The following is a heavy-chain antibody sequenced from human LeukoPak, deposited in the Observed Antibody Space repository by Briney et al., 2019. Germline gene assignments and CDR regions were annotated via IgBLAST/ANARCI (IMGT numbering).Heavy chain of an antibody. D-gene: IGHD2-2*01. CDR3: AKGYCRGNSCYDDRGAFDY. CDR2: IYHSGST. Sequence: SETLSLTCTVSGGSISSSSYYWGWIRQPPGKGLQWIGSIYHSGSTYYNPSLKSRVTISVDTSKNQFSLKLSSVTAADTAVYYCAKGYCRGNSCYDDRGAFDYWGQGTLVTVSS. J-gene: IGHJ4*02. V-gene: IGHV4-39*07. CDR1: GGSISSSSYY.